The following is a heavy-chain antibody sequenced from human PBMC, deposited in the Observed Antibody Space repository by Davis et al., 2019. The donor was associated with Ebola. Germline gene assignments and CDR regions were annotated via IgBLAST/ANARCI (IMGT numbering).Heavy chain of an antibody. J-gene: IGHJ4*02. V-gene: IGHV3-48*03. CDR3: ATEATMVY. CDR2: ISGSATST. Sequence: GGSLRLSCAASGFTFYRYEMNWVRQAPGKGLEWVSYISGSATSTFYADSVRGRFTISRDNDKNSVLLEMDRMTHDDAGVYYCATEATMVYWGQGVLVTVSS. D-gene: IGHD4/OR15-4a*01. CDR1: GFTFYRYE.